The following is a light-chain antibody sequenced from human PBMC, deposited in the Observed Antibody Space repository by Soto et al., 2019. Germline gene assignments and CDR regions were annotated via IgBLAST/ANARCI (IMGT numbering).Light chain of an antibody. CDR1: QGISNY. V-gene: IGKV1-27*01. Sequence: DIQMTQSPSSLSASVGDRVTITCRASQGISNYLAWYQQKPGKVPKLLIYAASTLQSGVPSRFSGSGSGTDFTLTISSLQPEDVVTYYCQKYNSAPPLTFGEGTRLEIK. J-gene: IGKJ5*01. CDR2: AAS. CDR3: QKYNSAPPLT.